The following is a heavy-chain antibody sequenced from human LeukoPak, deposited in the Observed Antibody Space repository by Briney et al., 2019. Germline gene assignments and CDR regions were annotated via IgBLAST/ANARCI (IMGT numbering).Heavy chain of an antibody. CDR1: GYTFTSYY. CDR2: INPSGGST. D-gene: IGHD6-19*01. J-gene: IGHJ4*02. V-gene: IGHV1-46*01. Sequence: APVKVSCKASGYTFTSYYMHWVRQAPGQGLEWMGIINPSGGSTSYAQKFQGRVTMTRDTSTSTVYMELSSLRSEDTAVYYCARRGGVAGPFDYWGQGTLVTVSS. CDR3: ARRGGVAGPFDY.